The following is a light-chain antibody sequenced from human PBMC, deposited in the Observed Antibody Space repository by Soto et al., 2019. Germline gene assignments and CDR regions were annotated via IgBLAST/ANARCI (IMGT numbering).Light chain of an antibody. CDR1: QDISNY. Sequence: DIQMTQSPSSLSASVGDRVTITCQASQDISNYLNWYQQKPGKAPKLLIYDASNLETGVPSRFSGSGSGTDFTFTISSLQPEDIATYYCQQYDRYTFGQGTKLEIK. CDR3: QQYDRYT. J-gene: IGKJ2*01. CDR2: DAS. V-gene: IGKV1-33*01.